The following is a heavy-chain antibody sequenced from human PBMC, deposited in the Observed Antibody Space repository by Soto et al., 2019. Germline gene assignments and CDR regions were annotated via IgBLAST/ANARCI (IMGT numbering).Heavy chain of an antibody. J-gene: IGHJ6*02. Sequence: PSETLSLTCAVYGESFSAYYWTWIRQPPGKGLEWIGEINHSGSTKYNPSLRSRVTVSVDTSKHQFSLKLSSVTAADTAMYYCARAREVVAARIHYYRLAVWGQGTTVTVPS. D-gene: IGHD2-15*01. CDR2: INHSGST. V-gene: IGHV4-34*01. CDR3: ARAREVVAARIHYYRLAV. CDR1: GESFSAYY.